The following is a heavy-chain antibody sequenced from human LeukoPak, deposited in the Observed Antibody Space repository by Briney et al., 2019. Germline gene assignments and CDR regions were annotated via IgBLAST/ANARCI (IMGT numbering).Heavy chain of an antibody. CDR2: ISGGST. J-gene: IGHJ4*02. Sequence: GGSLRLSCAASGLTFNTYAMTWVRQAPGKGLEWVSIISGGSTYYADSVKGRFTISRDNSKKTLYLQMNSLRAEDTAVYYCAKGALSVDTAMASWGQGTLVTVSS. D-gene: IGHD5-18*01. V-gene: IGHV3-23*01. CDR1: GLTFNTYA. CDR3: AKGALSVDTAMAS.